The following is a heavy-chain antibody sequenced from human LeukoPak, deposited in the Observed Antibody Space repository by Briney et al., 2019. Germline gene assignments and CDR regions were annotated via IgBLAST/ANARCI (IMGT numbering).Heavy chain of an antibody. CDR2: VYYSGST. D-gene: IGHD2-2*02. CDR1: GGSISSGDYY. V-gene: IGHV4-61*08. J-gene: IGHJ4*02. Sequence: SQTLSLTCTVSGGSISSGDYYWSWIRQPPGTGLEWIGYVYYSGSTSYNPSLKSRVTISVDTSKNQFSLKLSSVTAADTAVYFCTRVLMGSCSRTSCYSGRYFDYWGQGTLVTVSS. CDR3: TRVLMGSCSRTSCYSGRYFDY.